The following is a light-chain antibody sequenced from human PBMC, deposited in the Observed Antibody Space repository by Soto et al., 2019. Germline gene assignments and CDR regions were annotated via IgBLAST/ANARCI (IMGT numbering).Light chain of an antibody. CDR3: QQYNSYFWT. CDR2: DAS. V-gene: IGKV1-8*01. CDR1: QGISSY. J-gene: IGKJ1*01. Sequence: AIRMTQSPSSFSASTGDRVTITCRASQGISSYLAWYQQKPGKAPNPLIYDASSLKSGVPARFSGSGSGTEFTLTISSLQPDDFATYYCQQYNSYFWTFGQGTKVDIK.